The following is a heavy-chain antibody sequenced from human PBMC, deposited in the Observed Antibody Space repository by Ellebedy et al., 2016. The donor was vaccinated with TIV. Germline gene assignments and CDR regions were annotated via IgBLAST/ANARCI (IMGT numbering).Heavy chain of an antibody. D-gene: IGHD3-10*01. CDR1: GYTFTSYF. V-gene: IGHV1-46*04. Sequence: AASVKVSCKASGYTFTSYFMHWLRQAPGQGLEWMGIINPSGGSTTYAQKLQGRVTMTRDTSTSTAYMELRSLRSDDTAVYYCARVPNGSGSYFDYWGQGTLVTVSS. CDR2: INPSGGST. J-gene: IGHJ4*02. CDR3: ARVPNGSGSYFDY.